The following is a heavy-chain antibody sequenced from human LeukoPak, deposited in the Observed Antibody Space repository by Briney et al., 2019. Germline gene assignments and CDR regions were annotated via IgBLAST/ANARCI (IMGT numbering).Heavy chain of an antibody. CDR2: MNPNSGNT. CDR3: ARGVGKKGYCSSTSCLGY. J-gene: IGHJ4*02. Sequence: ASVKVSCKASGGTFSSYAINWVRQATGQGLEWMGWMNPNSGNTGYAQKFQGRVTMTRNTSISTAYMELSSLRSEDTAVYYCARGVGKKGYCSSTSCLGYWGQGTLVTVSS. V-gene: IGHV1-8*02. D-gene: IGHD2-2*01. CDR1: GGTFSSYA.